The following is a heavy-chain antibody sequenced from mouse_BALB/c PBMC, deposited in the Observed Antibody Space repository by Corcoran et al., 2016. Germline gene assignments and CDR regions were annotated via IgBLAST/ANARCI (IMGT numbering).Heavy chain of an antibody. CDR3: ARDRDFDY. CDR2: ISYDGSN. CDR1: GYSITSGYY. V-gene: IGHV3-6*02. Sequence: DVQLQESGPGLVKPSQSLSLTCSVTGYSITSGYYWNWIRQFPGNKLEWMGYISYDGSNNYNPSLKNRISITRDTCKNQFFLKLNSVTTEDTATYYCARDRDFDYWGQGTTLTVSS. J-gene: IGHJ2*01.